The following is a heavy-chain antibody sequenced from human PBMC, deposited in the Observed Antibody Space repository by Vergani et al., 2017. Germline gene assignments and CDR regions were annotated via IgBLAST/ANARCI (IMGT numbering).Heavy chain of an antibody. CDR3: AIDRSGANYDILTGYYHYYYYGMDV. D-gene: IGHD3-9*01. V-gene: IGHV3-NL1*01. CDR1: GFTFSSYG. CDR2: IYSGGST. J-gene: IGHJ6*02. Sequence: QVQLVESGGGVVQPGRSLRLSCAASGFTFSSYGMHWVRQAPGKGLEWVSVIYSGGSTYYADSVKGRFTISRDNSKNTLYLQMNSLRAEDTAVYYCAIDRSGANYDILTGYYHYYYYGMDVWGQGTTVTVSS.